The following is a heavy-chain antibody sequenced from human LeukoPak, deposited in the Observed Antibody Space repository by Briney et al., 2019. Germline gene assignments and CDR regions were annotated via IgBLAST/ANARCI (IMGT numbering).Heavy chain of an antibody. J-gene: IGHJ2*01. Sequence: SQALSLTCAISGDSVSNNRATWNWIRQSPSRGLEWLGRAYYRSKWYNDYAVSVKSRITIKPDTSKNQFSLQLNSVTPEDTAVYYCARGGDGDYLSYWYFDIWGRGTLVTVSS. CDR2: AYYRSKWYN. CDR3: ARGGDGDYLSYWYFDI. CDR1: GDSVSNNRAT. V-gene: IGHV6-1*01. D-gene: IGHD4-17*01.